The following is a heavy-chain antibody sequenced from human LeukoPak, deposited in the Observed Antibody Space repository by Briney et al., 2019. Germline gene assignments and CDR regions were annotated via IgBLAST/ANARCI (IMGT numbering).Heavy chain of an antibody. D-gene: IGHD3-10*01. CDR3: ARGDYYGSGSYYKKIVDY. CDR2: ISAYNGNT. Sequence: ASVKVSCKASGYTFTSYDINWVRQATGQGLEWMGWISAYNGNTNYAQRLQDRVTMTTDTSTSTAYMELRSLRSDDTAVYYCARGDYYGSGSYYKKIVDYWGQGTLVTVSS. CDR1: GYTFTSYD. J-gene: IGHJ4*02. V-gene: IGHV1-18*01.